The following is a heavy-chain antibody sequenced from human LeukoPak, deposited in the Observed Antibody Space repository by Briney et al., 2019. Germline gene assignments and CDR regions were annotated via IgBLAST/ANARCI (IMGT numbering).Heavy chain of an antibody. CDR2: INPNSGGT. Sequence: ASVKVSCKASGYTFTGYYMHWVRQAPGQGLEWMGWINPNSGGTNYAQKFQGRVTMTRDTSISTAYMELTRLRSADTAVYYCARDNGDYWFDYWGQGTLVTVSS. D-gene: IGHD4-17*01. CDR1: GYTFTGYY. J-gene: IGHJ4*02. V-gene: IGHV1-2*02. CDR3: ARDNGDYWFDY.